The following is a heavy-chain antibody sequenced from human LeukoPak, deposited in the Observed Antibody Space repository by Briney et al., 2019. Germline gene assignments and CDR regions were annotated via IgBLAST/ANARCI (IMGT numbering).Heavy chain of an antibody. J-gene: IGHJ5*02. CDR3: ARYEYSSSSWFDP. CDR1: GGSISSYY. CDR2: IYYSGST. Sequence: SETLSLTCTVPGGSISSYYWSWIRQPPGKGLEWIGYIYYSGSTNYNPSLKSRVTISVDTSKNQFSLKLSSVTAADTAVYYCARYEYSSSSWFDPWGQGTLVTVSS. V-gene: IGHV4-59*08. D-gene: IGHD6-6*01.